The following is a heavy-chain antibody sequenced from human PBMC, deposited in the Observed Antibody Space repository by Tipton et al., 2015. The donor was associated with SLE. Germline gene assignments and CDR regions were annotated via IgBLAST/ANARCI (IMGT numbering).Heavy chain of an antibody. D-gene: IGHD6-13*01. CDR1: GYSFTSYW. J-gene: IGHJ2*01. Sequence: QLVQSGAEVRKPGESLRISCKGSGYSFTSYWISWVRQMPGKGLEWMGRIDPSDSYTNYSPSFQGHVTISADKSISTAYLQWSSLKASDTAMYYCARPQGIAAAGTYWYFDLWGRGTLVTVSS. CDR3: ARPQGIAAAGTYWYFDL. CDR2: IDPSDSYT. V-gene: IGHV5-10-1*01.